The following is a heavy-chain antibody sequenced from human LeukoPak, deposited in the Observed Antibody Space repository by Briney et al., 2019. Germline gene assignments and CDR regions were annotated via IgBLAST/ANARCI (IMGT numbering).Heavy chain of an antibody. CDR2: ISGSGGST. CDR3: ARGSGYSYAYYFDY. J-gene: IGHJ4*02. Sequence: GGSLRLSCAASGFTFSSYAMSWVRQAPGKGLEWVSVISGSGGSTYHADSVKGRFTISRDNSKNTLYLQMNSLRAEDTAVYYCARGSGYSYAYYFDYWGQGTLVTVSS. D-gene: IGHD5-18*01. CDR1: GFTFSSYA. V-gene: IGHV3-23*01.